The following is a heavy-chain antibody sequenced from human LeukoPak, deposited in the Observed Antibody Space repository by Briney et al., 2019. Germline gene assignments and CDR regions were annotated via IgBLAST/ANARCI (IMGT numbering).Heavy chain of an antibody. D-gene: IGHD3-10*01. V-gene: IGHV5-51*01. Sequence: GESLKISCKASGYTFSESWIGWVRQMPGKGLEWMGIIYPHDSDTRYSPSFQGQVTISADKSVSTAYLQWSSLRASDTAMYYCARHSTSASGTYALDFWGQGTLVTVPS. CDR1: GYTFSESW. CDR2: IYPHDSDT. J-gene: IGHJ4*02. CDR3: ARHSTSASGTYALDF.